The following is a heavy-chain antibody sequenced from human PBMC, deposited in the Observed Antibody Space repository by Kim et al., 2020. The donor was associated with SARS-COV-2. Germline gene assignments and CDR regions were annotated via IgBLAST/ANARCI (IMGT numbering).Heavy chain of an antibody. V-gene: IGHV5-51*01. J-gene: IGHJ4*02. Sequence: SPSIQGQVTISADKSIHPAYLQWSSLRASDTAMYYCARRYYDSSGFEYFDYWGQGTLVTVSS. CDR3: ARRYYDSSGFEYFDY. D-gene: IGHD3-22*01.